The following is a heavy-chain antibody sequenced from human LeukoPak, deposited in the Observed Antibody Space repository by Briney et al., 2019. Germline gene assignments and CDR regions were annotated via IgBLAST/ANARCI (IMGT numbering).Heavy chain of an antibody. CDR1: GGSISSHY. V-gene: IGHV4-59*11. Sequence: PSETLSLTCTVSGGSISSHYWSWIRQPPGKGLEWIGYIYYSVSTNYNPSLKSRVTISVDTSKNQFSLKLSSVTAADTAVYYCARGRYYYYMDVWGKGTTVTVSS. CDR2: IYYSVST. J-gene: IGHJ6*03. CDR3: ARGRYYYYMDV.